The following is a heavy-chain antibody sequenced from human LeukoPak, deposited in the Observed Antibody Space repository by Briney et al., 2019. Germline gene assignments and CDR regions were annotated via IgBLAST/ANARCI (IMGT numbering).Heavy chain of an antibody. CDR1: GLTFSSYA. CDR3: APNWNLHY. J-gene: IGHJ4*02. V-gene: IGHV3-23*01. D-gene: IGHD1-1*01. Sequence: GGSLRLSCVVAGLTFSSYAMSWVRQAPGKGLDWVSAISASGGSTYYADSVKGRFTISRDNSKNTVYLQLNSLKGEDTAIYYCAPNWNLHYWGQGSLVTVSS. CDR2: ISASGGST.